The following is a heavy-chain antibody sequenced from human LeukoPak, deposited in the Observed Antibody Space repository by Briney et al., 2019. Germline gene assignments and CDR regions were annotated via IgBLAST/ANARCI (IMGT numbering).Heavy chain of an antibody. D-gene: IGHD5-12*01. J-gene: IGHJ3*02. V-gene: IGHV3-30*18. CDR2: ISYDGSNK. Sequence: GGSLRLSCAASGFTFSSYGMHWVRQAPGKGLEWVAVISYDGSNKYYADSVKGRFTISRDNSKNTLYLQMNSLRAEDTAVYYYAKDWGRPYSGYDFDAFDIWGQGTMVTVSS. CDR1: GFTFSSYG. CDR3: AKDWGRPYSGYDFDAFDI.